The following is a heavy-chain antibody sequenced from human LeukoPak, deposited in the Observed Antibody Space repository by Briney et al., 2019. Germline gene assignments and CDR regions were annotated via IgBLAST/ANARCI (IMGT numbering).Heavy chain of an antibody. CDR1: GGSISSSSYY. V-gene: IGHV4-39*01. D-gene: IGHD3-22*01. CDR3: VNYYDSSDYQQPNHFDY. Sequence: KTSETLSLTCTVSGGSISSSSYYWGWIRRPPGKGLDWIGSIYYSGSTYYNPSLKSRFTISVDTSKNQFSLKLSSVTAADTAVYYCVNYYDSSDYQQPNHFDYWGQGTLVTVSS. J-gene: IGHJ4*02. CDR2: IYYSGST.